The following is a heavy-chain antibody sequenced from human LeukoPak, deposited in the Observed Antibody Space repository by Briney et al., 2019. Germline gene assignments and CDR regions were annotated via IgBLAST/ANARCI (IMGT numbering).Heavy chain of an antibody. CDR2: ISPDNGNT. D-gene: IGHD1-26*01. J-gene: IGHJ4*02. Sequence: ASVKVSCKASGYSFTTYSITWVRQAPGQGLEWMGWISPDNGNTYYARRLQGRVSMTTDTATTTAYLELRNLTSDDTGVYYCARWWRGTSYWGQGTQVTVSS. CDR1: GYSFTTYS. V-gene: IGHV1-18*01. CDR3: ARWWRGTSY.